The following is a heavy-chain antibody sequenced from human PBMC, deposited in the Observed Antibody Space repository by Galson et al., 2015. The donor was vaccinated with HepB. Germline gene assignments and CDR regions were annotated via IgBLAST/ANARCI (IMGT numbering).Heavy chain of an antibody. CDR1: GYTSGDSA. D-gene: IGHD6-13*01. CDR2: IRSNAYGGTT. J-gene: IGHJ5*02. V-gene: IGHV3-49*03. CDR3: TGWYSSSWYKSWFDP. Sequence: SLRLSCAAPGYTSGDSAMSCSRQAPGKGLGWVGLIRSNAYGGTTEYAASVKGRFTISRDDPKSIANLQMNSLKNEDTAVYYCTGWYSSSWYKSWFDPWGQGTLVTVSS.